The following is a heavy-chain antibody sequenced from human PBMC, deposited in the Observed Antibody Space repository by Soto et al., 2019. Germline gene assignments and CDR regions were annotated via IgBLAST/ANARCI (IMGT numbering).Heavy chain of an antibody. CDR3: AKDYLRASDY. CDR1: GFTFSNYA. D-gene: IGHD3-16*02. V-gene: IGHV3-23*01. CDR2: ISSSVTGT. Sequence: EVQLLESGGGLVQPGGSLRLSCAASGFTFSNYAMTWVRQAPGKGLEWVSAISSSVTGTYYADSVKGRFTISRDNSKNTLYLQMNSLRAEDTALYYCAKDYLRASDYWGQGTLVTVSS. J-gene: IGHJ4*02.